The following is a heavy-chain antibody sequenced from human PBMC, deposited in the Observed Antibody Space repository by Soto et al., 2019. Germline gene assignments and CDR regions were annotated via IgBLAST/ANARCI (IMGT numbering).Heavy chain of an antibody. D-gene: IGHD5-18*01. CDR2: IVVGSGNT. CDR3: AAETPTRGYNAFDI. V-gene: IGHV1-58*02. Sequence: SVKVSCKASGFTFTSSAMQWVRQARGQRLEWIGWIVVGSGNTNYAQKFQERVTITRDMSTSTAYMELSSLRSEDTAVYYCAAETPTRGYNAFDIWGQGTMVTVSS. CDR1: GFTFTSSA. J-gene: IGHJ3*02.